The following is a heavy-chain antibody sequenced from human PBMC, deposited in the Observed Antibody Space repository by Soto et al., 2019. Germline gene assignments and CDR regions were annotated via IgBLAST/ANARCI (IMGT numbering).Heavy chain of an antibody. CDR1: GGSISRYF. D-gene: IGHD2-21*01. J-gene: IGHJ5*02. CDR3: AHFSDLEWFDP. V-gene: IGHV4-59*01. Sequence: QVQLQESGPGLVRPSETLSLTCTVSGGSISRYFWSWIRQSPGKGLEWIGYIFYTGCTTYNPSLKRRVTISIDTSKNLFSLQLSSLPAADTAVYYCAHFSDLEWFDPWGQGTLVTVSS. CDR2: IFYTGCT.